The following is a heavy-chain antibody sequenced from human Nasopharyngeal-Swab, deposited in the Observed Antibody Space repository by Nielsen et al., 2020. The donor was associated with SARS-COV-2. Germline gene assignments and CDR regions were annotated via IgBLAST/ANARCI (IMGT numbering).Heavy chain of an antibody. CDR1: GFTFSDYY. D-gene: IGHD3-22*01. CDR2: ISSSGSTI. CDR3: ARDQYYYDSSGPAFDI. J-gene: IGHJ3*02. Sequence: GGFLRLSCAASGFTFSDYYMSWIRQAPGKGLEWVSYISSSGSTIYYADSVKGRFTISRDNAKNSLYLQMNSLRAEDTAVYYCARDQYYYDSSGPAFDIRGQGTMVTVSS. V-gene: IGHV3-11*01.